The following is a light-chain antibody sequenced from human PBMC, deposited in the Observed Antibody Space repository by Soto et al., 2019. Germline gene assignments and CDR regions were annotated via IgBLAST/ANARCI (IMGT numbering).Light chain of an antibody. CDR2: DNS. CDR1: SSNIGAGYD. J-gene: IGLJ2*01. Sequence: QSVLTQSPSVSGAPGQRVSISCIGSSSNIGAGYDVHWYQHLPGTAPKLLIHDNSRRPSGVPERFSGSKSGTSAALAITGLQAEDEADYYCQSSDSSRVVLFGGGTKLTVL. V-gene: IGLV1-40*01. CDR3: QSSDSSRVVL.